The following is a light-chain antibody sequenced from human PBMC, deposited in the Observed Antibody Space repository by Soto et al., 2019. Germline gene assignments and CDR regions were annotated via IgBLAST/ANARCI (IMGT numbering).Light chain of an antibody. J-gene: IGKJ2*01. V-gene: IGKV1-5*03. CDR1: QSISSW. CDR3: QQYKSYPYT. Sequence: DIQMTQSPSTLSASVGDRVTITCRASQSISSWLAWYQQKPGKAPKLLIYKASSLESGVPSRFSGSGSGTEFXLTISSLQPDDFATYYCQQYKSYPYTFGQGTKLEIK. CDR2: KAS.